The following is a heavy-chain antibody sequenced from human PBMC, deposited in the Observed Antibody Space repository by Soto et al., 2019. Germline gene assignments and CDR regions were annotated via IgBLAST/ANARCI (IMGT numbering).Heavy chain of an antibody. Sequence: EVQLVESGGGLVQPGGSLRLSCAASGFTFSSFWMTWVRQAPGKGLEWVANIEQDGSERHYVDSVKGRFTLSRDNGNNSLFLELNCLRVEDTAVYYCARDVSSRLSWNNYFDVWGQGTLVTVSS. J-gene: IGHJ4*02. CDR2: IEQDGSER. V-gene: IGHV3-7*01. CDR3: ARDVSSRLSWNNYFDV. D-gene: IGHD3-16*02. CDR1: GFTFSSFW.